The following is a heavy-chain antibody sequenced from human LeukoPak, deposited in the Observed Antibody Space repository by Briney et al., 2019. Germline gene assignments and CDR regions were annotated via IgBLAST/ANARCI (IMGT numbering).Heavy chain of an antibody. V-gene: IGHV3-23*01. CDR1: GFTFSSYA. CDR3: AKGGYTSHYDY. J-gene: IGHJ4*02. Sequence: GGSLRLSCAASGFTFSSYAMTWVRQAPGKGLQWVSTIRATAGTTYYTDSVKGRFPISRDNSKDTVFLQMNSLRAEDPAVYYCAKGGYTSHYDYWGQGILVTVSS. CDR2: IRATAGTT. D-gene: IGHD5-12*01.